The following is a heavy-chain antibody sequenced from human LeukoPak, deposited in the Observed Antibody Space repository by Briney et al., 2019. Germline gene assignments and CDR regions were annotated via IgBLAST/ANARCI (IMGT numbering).Heavy chain of an antibody. D-gene: IGHD6-19*01. CDR3: VMRERFVSSGWYDLDY. CDR1: GFTFSSYA. J-gene: IGHJ4*02. CDR2: ISYDGSNK. V-gene: IGHV3-30-3*01. Sequence: GGSLRLSCAASGFTFSSYAMHWVRQAPGKGLEWVAVISYDGSNKYYADSVKGRFTTSRDNSKNTLYLQMNSLRAEDTAVYYCVMRERFVSSGWYDLDYWGQGTLVTVPS.